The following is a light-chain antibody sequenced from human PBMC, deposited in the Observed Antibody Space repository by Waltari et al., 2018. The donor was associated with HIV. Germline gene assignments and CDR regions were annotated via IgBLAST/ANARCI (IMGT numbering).Light chain of an antibody. CDR1: ISNIGRNP. J-gene: IGLJ3*02. V-gene: IGLV1-44*01. CDR3: ATWDDSLNGPV. CDR2: PTN. Sequence: QSVLTQPPSASGTPGQRVTISCSGSISNIGRNPVTWYQQLPGTAPKLLIYPTNQRPSGVPDRFSGSKSGASASLAISGLQSDDEADYYCATWDDSLNGPVFGGGTKLTVL.